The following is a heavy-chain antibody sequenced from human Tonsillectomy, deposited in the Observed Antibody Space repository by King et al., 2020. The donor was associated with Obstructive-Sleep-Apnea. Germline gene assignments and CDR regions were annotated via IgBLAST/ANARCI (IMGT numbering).Heavy chain of an antibody. D-gene: IGHD3-3*01. CDR2: IRYDGTNK. V-gene: IGHV3-30*02. Sequence: VQLVESGGGVVQPGRSLRLSCAASGFTFSNYGMHWVRQAPGKGLEWVAFIRYDGTNKYYGDSVKGRFTISRDNSENTLHLQMNSLRTEDTAIYYCAQDPSNHDFWGWFDPWGQGTLVTVSS. CDR1: GFTFSNYG. J-gene: IGHJ5*02. CDR3: AQDPSNHDFWGWFDP.